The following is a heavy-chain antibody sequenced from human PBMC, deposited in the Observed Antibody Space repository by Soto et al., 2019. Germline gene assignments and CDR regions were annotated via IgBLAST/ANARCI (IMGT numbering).Heavy chain of an antibody. V-gene: IGHV4-30-2*01. CDR2: IYHRGTS. J-gene: IGHJ5*02. CDR3: ARTLDLGGSAGTNWFDP. CDR1: GGSISSGAYS. Sequence: LSLTCTVSGGSISSGAYSWSWIRLPPGKRLEWIGYIYHRGTSHYNPSLKSRVTMSVDRSRNQFSLNLRSVTAADTAVYYCARTLDLGGSAGTNWFDPWGQGALVTVSS. D-gene: IGHD2-15*01.